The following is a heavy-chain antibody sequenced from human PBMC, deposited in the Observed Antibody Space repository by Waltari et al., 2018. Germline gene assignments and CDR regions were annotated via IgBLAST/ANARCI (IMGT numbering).Heavy chain of an antibody. V-gene: IGHV4-59*01. CDR3: ARTYDFWSGYPLGH. J-gene: IGHJ4*02. CDR2: IAYNGRT. CDR1: AHSINNYY. D-gene: IGHD3-3*01. Sequence: QLQLQESGPRLVKPSVSLSLTCTVSAHSINNYYWNWIRQPPGKELEWIGYIAYNGRTNYNPSLRSRITISVDTSKTQFSLKLSSVTAADTAVYYCARTYDFWSGYPLGHWGQGTLVTVSS.